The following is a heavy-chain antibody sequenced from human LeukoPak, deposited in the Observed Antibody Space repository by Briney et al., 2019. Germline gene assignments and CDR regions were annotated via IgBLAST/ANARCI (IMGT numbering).Heavy chain of an antibody. Sequence: GASVKVSCKASGYTFTGYYMHWVRQAPGQGLEWMGIINPSGGSTSYAQKFQGRVTMTRDMSTSTVYMELSSLRSEDTAVYYCARVRSARYYDSNYFDYWGQGTLVTVSS. J-gene: IGHJ4*02. V-gene: IGHV1-46*01. CDR1: GYTFTGYY. CDR2: INPSGGST. CDR3: ARVRSARYYDSNYFDY. D-gene: IGHD3-22*01.